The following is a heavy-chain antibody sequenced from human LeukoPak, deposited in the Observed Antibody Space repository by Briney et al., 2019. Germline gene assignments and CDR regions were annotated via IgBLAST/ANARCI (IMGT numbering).Heavy chain of an antibody. D-gene: IGHD3-22*01. CDR3: AKDYYYDSSGHSPFDY. CDR1: GFTFSTYG. CDR2: ISGSGGST. J-gene: IGHJ4*02. V-gene: IGHV3-23*01. Sequence: GGSLRLSCAASGFTFSTYGMNWVRQAPGKGLEWVSVISGSGGSTYYADSVKGRFTISRDNSKNTVYLQMNSLRAEDTAVYYCAKDYYYDSSGHSPFDYWGQGTLVTVSS.